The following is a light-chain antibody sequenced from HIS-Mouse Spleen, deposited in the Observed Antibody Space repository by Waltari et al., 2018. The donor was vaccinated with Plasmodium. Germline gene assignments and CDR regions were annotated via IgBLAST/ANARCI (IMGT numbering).Light chain of an antibody. J-gene: IGKJ1*01. V-gene: IGKV1-5*03. CDR3: QQYNSYSWT. CDR2: KAY. Sequence: DIQMTQSPSTLSATVGDRVTITCRARQSISSWLAWYQQNPGKAPKLRIYKAYSLESGVPSRFSGSGSGTEFTLTISSLQPDDFATYYCQQYNSYSWTFGQGTKVEIK. CDR1: QSISSW.